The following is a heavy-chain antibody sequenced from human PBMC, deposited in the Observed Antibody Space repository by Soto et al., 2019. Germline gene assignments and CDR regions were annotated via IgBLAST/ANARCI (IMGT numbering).Heavy chain of an antibody. V-gene: IGHV1-2*04. CDR1: GYTFTGYY. Sequence: AASVKVSCKASGYTFTGYYMHWVRQAPGQGLEWMGWINPNSGGTNYAQKFQGWVTMTRDTSISTAYMELSRLRSDDTAVYYCARDGHGQATGVVPAATYYYYYYMDVWGKGTTVTVSS. D-gene: IGHD2-2*01. CDR3: ARDGHGQATGVVPAATYYYYYYMDV. J-gene: IGHJ6*03. CDR2: INPNSGGT.